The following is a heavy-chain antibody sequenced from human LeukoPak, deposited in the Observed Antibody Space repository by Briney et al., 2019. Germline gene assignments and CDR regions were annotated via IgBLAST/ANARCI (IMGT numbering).Heavy chain of an antibody. CDR3: ARLNVYLDY. CDR1: GGSISSSSYY. Sequence: PSETLSLTCTVSGGSISSSSYYWGWIRQPPGKGLEWIGSIYYSGSTYYNPSLKSRVTISVDTSKNQFSLKLSSVTAADTAVYYCARLNVYLDYWGQGTLVTVSS. J-gene: IGHJ4*02. V-gene: IGHV4-39*01. CDR2: IYYSGST.